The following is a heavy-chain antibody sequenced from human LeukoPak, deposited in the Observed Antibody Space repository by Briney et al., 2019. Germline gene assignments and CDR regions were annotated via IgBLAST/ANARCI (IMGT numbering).Heavy chain of an antibody. CDR3: ARRPLGGSGGPFDY. Sequence: GASVKVSCKASGYTFTRYDISWVRQAPGQGLEWVGWIGAYNGNTNYAQKFQGRVTMTTDTSTSTAYMELRSLRSDDTAVYYCARRPLGGSGGPFDYWGQGTLVTVSS. CDR2: IGAYNGNT. J-gene: IGHJ4*02. CDR1: GYTFTRYD. V-gene: IGHV1-18*01. D-gene: IGHD3-10*01.